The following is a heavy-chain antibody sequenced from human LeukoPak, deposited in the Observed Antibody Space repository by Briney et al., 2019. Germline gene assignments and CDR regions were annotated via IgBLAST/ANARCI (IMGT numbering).Heavy chain of an antibody. V-gene: IGHV3-9*01. Sequence: GRSLRLSCAASGFTFDDYAMHWVRQAPGKGLEWVSSISWNSGSIGYADSVKGRFTISRDNAKNSLYLQMNSLRAEDTALYYCAKDMADTASYGMDVWGQGTTVTVSS. CDR3: AKDMADTASYGMDV. CDR1: GFTFDDYA. J-gene: IGHJ6*02. CDR2: ISWNSGSI. D-gene: IGHD5-18*01.